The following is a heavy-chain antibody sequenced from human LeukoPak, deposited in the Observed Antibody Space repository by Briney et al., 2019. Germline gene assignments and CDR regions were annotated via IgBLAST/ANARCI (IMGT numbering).Heavy chain of an antibody. J-gene: IGHJ6*04. D-gene: IGHD3-10*02. CDR3: AELGITMIGGV. CDR2: ISSSGSTI. CDR1: GFTVSSTY. Sequence: GGSLRLSCAASGFTVSSTYMSWVRQAPGKGLEWVSYISSSGSTIYYADSVKGRFTISRDNAKNSLYLQMNSLRAEDTAVYYCAELGITMIGGVWGKGTTVTISS. V-gene: IGHV3-48*03.